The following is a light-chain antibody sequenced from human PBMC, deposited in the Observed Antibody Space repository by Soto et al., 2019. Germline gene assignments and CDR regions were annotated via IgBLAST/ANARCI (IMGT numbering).Light chain of an antibody. CDR1: QSIDTW. V-gene: IGKV1-5*03. Sequence: DIQMTQSPSTLSASVGDRVTITCRASQSIDTWLAWYQQKPGEVPKVLIYKVSNLQRGVPSRFSGSGSGTEFTLTISGLQPDDFATYYCQHYKFFPWTFGQGTRGEIK. CDR2: KVS. J-gene: IGKJ1*01. CDR3: QHYKFFPWT.